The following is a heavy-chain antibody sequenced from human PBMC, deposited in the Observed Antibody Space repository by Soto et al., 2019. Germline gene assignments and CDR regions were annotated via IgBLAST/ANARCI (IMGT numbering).Heavy chain of an antibody. V-gene: IGHV4-34*01. CDR2: VEHNGNT. J-gene: IGHJ6*02. Sequence: PSESLSLACAVYGGSFSVYYWIWIRQPPGKGLEWIGEVEHNGNTNYNPSFTSRVTISLNTSKNQFSLKLTSVTAADTAVYYCARGGGYSYHLYGMDVWGLGTTVTVSS. CDR1: GGSFSVYY. D-gene: IGHD5-18*01. CDR3: ARGGGYSYHLYGMDV.